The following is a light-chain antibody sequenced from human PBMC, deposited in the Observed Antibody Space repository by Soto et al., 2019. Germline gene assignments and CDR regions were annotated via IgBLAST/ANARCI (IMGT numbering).Light chain of an antibody. V-gene: IGLV2-14*01. CDR3: SSYTKSSPV. CDR1: NCDVGGCNY. CDR2: DVN. J-gene: IGLJ1*01. Sequence: QSALTQPSSVSGSPGQSITLSCTGTNCDVGGCNYVSYYLQHPGKAPKFMIYDVNNRPSGVSIRLSGSKSGNTASLTFSGLQAEDEADYYCSSYTKSSPVFGAGTKVTVL.